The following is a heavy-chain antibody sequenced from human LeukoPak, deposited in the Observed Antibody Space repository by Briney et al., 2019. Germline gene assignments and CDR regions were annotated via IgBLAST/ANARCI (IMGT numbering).Heavy chain of an antibody. CDR3: AKDLGKVIAAAGTSGFDS. CDR2: INWDGGST. D-gene: IGHD6-13*01. J-gene: IGHJ4*01. CDR1: GFNFDDYT. Sequence: RGSLRLSCAASGFNFDDYTMHWVRQIPGKSLEWVSLINWDGGSTFYADSVKGRFTISRDTRKNFLYLQMISLRTEDTALYYCAKDLGKVIAAAGTSGFDSWGRGTLVTVSS. V-gene: IGHV3-43*01.